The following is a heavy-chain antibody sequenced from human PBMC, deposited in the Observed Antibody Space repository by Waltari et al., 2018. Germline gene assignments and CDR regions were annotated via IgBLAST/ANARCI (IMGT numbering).Heavy chain of an antibody. J-gene: IGHJ4*02. Sequence: QLQLQVSGPGLVEPSGTLSPTCVVSGDSMSGNSFWSWVRQSPGKGLEWIGQVHHSGGINYNQSVASRVVMSADTSINQFSLKLVFATAADTAVYYCARDRGRGLYLDSWGQGTLVTVSP. CDR3: ARDRGRGLYLDS. CDR2: VHHSGGI. D-gene: IGHD2-15*01. CDR1: GDSMSGNSF. V-gene: IGHV4-4*02.